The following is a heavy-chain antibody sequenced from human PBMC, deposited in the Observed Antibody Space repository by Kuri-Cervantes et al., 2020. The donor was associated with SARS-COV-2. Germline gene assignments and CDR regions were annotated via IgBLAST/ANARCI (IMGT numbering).Heavy chain of an antibody. J-gene: IGHJ4*02. V-gene: IGHV1-69*13. Sequence: SVKVSCKASGGTFSSYAISWVRQTPGQGLEWMGGIIPLFGTTTYAQKFQGRVTITADESTSTVYMDLPSPRSEDTAVYFCARLIVGDATGDCWGQGTLVTVSS. CDR1: GGTFSSYA. D-gene: IGHD2/OR15-2a*01. CDR3: ARLIVGDATGDC. CDR2: IIPLFGTT.